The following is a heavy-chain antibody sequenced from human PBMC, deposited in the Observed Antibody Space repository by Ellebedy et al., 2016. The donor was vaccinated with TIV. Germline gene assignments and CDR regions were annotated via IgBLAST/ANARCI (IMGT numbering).Heavy chain of an antibody. V-gene: IGHV1-2*06. Sequence: ASVKVSXKASGYTFSGYYVYWVRQAPGQGLEWMGRINPNSGGTNYAQKFQGRVTMTRDTSITTAYMELSRLRSDDTAVYYCARGRTVPGPYWGQGTLVTVSS. J-gene: IGHJ4*02. D-gene: IGHD2-2*01. CDR2: INPNSGGT. CDR1: GYTFSGYY. CDR3: ARGRTVPGPY.